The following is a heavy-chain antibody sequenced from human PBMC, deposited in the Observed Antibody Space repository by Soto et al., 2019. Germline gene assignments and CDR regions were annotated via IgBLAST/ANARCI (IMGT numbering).Heavy chain of an antibody. Sequence: EVQLVESGGGLIQPGGSLRLSCAASGFTVSSNYMSWVRQAPGKGLEWVSVIYSGGSTYYADSVKGRFTISRDNSKNTLYLQMNSLRAEDTAVYYCAADYYGSGSYIDLYYYGMDVWGQGTTVTVSS. CDR3: AADYYGSGSYIDLYYYGMDV. V-gene: IGHV3-53*01. CDR2: IYSGGST. D-gene: IGHD3-10*01. J-gene: IGHJ6*02. CDR1: GFTVSSNY.